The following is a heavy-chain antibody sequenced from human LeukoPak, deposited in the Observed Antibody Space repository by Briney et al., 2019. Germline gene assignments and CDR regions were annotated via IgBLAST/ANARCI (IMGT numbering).Heavy chain of an antibody. D-gene: IGHD5-12*01. V-gene: IGHV4-39*01. CDR1: GGSISSSSYY. J-gene: IGHJ4*02. CDR3: ATDIVTGTSGEDF. Sequence: KPSETLSLTCTVSGGSISSSSYYWGWIRQPPGKGLEWIGSIYCSGSTYYNPSLKSRVTISVDTSKKQFSLKLSSVTAADTAVYCCATDIVTGTSGEDFWGQGTLVTVSS. CDR2: IYCSGST.